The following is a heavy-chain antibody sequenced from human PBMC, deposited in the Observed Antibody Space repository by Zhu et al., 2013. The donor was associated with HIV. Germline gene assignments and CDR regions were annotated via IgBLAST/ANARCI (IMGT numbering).Heavy chain of an antibody. CDR2: IIPIFGTA. CDR1: GGTFSSYA. J-gene: IGHJ3*02. V-gene: IGHV1-69*01. D-gene: IGHD1-26*01. CDR3: ARSERGWSYFDAFDI. Sequence: QVQLVQSGAEVKKPGSSVKVSCKASGGTFSSYAISWVRQAPGQGLEWMGGIIPIFGTANYAQKFQGRVTITADESTSTAYMELSSLRSEDTAVYYCARSERGWSYFDAFDIVGPRDKWSPVSS.